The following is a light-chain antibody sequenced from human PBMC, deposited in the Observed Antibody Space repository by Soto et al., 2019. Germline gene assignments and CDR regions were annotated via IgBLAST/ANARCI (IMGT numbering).Light chain of an antibody. CDR2: DAS. V-gene: IGKV1-33*01. CDR1: QDISNL. CDR3: QQYEDIPIT. J-gene: IGKJ5*01. Sequence: DIQMTQAPSSLSASVGDSFTITFKASQDISNLLNWYQQKPGKAPRLLIYDASNLETGVPSRFSGSGSGTDFTFTISSLQPEDIATYYCQQYEDIPITVGQGTRLEIK.